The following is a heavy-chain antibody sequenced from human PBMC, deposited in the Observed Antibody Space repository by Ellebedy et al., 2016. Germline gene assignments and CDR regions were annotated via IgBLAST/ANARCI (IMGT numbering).Heavy chain of an antibody. V-gene: IGHV3-53*01. CDR2: IYDGGTS. J-gene: IGHJ3*01. Sequence: GESLKISCAASGFTFSSYSMSWVRQAPGKGLELVSLIYDGGTSYYSDSVEGRFTISRDSSKNTLFLQMSGLGAEDPAVYYCVTRHNGAFDFWGQGTKVTVSS. D-gene: IGHD2-8*01. CDR1: GFTFSSYS. CDR3: VTRHNGAFDF.